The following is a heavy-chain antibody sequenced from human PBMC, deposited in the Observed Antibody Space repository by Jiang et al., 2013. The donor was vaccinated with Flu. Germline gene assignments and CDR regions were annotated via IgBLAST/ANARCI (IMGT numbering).Heavy chain of an antibody. CDR1: GFTFSSYA. J-gene: IGHJ4*02. Sequence: VQLVESGGGLVQPGGSLRLSCAASGFTFSSYAMSWVRQAPGKGLEWVSAISGSGGSTYYADSVKGRFTISRDNSKNTLYLQMNSLRAEDTAVYYCAKDTIMITFGGDPYYFDYWGQGTLVTVSS. V-gene: IGHV3-23*04. CDR2: ISGSGGST. D-gene: IGHD3-16*01. CDR3: AKDTIMITFGGDPYYFDY.